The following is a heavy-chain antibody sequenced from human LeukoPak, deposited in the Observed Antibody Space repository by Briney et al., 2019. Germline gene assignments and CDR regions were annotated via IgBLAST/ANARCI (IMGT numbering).Heavy chain of an antibody. J-gene: IGHJ4*02. CDR3: EKDGSLWFGELQN. CDR1: GFTFSSYA. Sequence: GGSLRLSCAASGFTFSSYAMSWVRQAPGKGLEWVSGIHGSVGSTYYADSVKGRFTISRDNSKNTLYLEMNSLRAEETALYYCEKDGSLWFGELQNWGQGALVTVSS. V-gene: IGHV3-23*01. D-gene: IGHD3-10*01. CDR2: IHGSVGST.